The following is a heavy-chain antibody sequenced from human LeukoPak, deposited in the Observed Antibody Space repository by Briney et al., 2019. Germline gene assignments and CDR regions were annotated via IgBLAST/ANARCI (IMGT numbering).Heavy chain of an antibody. J-gene: IGHJ4*02. CDR1: GYTFTSYG. CDR3: ARDGRRWLQLRSTFDY. CDR2: ISAYNGNT. D-gene: IGHD5-24*01. Sequence: ASVKVSCKASGYTFTSYGISWVRQAPGQGLEWMGWISAYNGNTNYAQKLQGRVTMTTDTSTSTAYMGLRSLRSDDAAVYYCARDGRRWLQLRSTFDYWGQGTLVTVSS. V-gene: IGHV1-18*01.